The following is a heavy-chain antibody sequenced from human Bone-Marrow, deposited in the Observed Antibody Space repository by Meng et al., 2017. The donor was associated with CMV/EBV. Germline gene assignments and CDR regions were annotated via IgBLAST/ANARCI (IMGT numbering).Heavy chain of an antibody. CDR2: INSKSHYI. CDR1: GFTFSSYA. CDR3: AKGMGASGYYGMDV. V-gene: IGHV3-21*01. D-gene: IGHD3-22*01. Sequence: GESLKISCAASGFTFSSYAMHWVRQAPGKGLEWVSAINSKSHYIYYADSVKGRFTISRDKSKNTLNLQMNSLRAEDTAVYYCAKGMGASGYYGMDVWGRGTTVTVSS. J-gene: IGHJ6*02.